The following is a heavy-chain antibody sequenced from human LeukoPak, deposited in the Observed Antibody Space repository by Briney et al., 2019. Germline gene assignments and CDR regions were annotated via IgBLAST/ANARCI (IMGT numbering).Heavy chain of an antibody. V-gene: IGHV3-7*03. Sequence: PGGSLRLSCAASGFTIDDYWMSWVRQAPGKGLEWVANIKEDVSDKYYVDSVKGRFTISRDNAKNSLYLQMSRLRAGDTAVYYCARVGVAGFDYWGQGILVTVSS. CDR1: GFTIDDYW. D-gene: IGHD3-3*01. CDR3: ARVGVAGFDY. CDR2: IKEDVSDK. J-gene: IGHJ4*02.